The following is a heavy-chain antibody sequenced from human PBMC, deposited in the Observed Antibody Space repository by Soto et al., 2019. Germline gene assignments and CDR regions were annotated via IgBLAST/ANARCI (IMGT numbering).Heavy chain of an antibody. V-gene: IGHV3-30*18. CDR3: AKDSRIVVVTAPYDY. J-gene: IGHJ4*02. CDR1: GFTFSSYG. Sequence: QVQLVESGGGVVQPGRSLRLSCAASGFTFSSYGMHWVRQAPGKGLEWVAGISYDGSNKYYADSVKGRFTISRDNSKNTLYLQMNSLRAEYTAVYYRAKDSRIVVVTAPYDYWGQGTLVTVSS. CDR2: ISYDGSNK. D-gene: IGHD2-21*02.